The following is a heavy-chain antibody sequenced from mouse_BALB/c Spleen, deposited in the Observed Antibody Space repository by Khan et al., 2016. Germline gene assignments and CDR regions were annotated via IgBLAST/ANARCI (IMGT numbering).Heavy chain of an antibody. CDR3: ARGNWVAWFAY. D-gene: IGHD4-1*01. CDR2: ISYSGST. Sequence: EVKLLESGPGLVKPSQSLSLTCTVTGYSITSDYAWNWIRQFPGNKLEWMGYISYSGSTSYNPSLKSRISITRDTSKNQFFLQLNSVTTEDTATYYCARGNWVAWFAYWGQGTLVTVSA. CDR1: GYSITSDYA. V-gene: IGHV3-2*02. J-gene: IGHJ3*01.